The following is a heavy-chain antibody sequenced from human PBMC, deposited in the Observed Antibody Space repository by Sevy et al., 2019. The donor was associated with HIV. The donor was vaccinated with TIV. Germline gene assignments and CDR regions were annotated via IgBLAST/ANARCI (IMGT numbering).Heavy chain of an antibody. CDR2: ISDSGSDT. V-gene: IGHV3-23*01. Sequence: GGYLRLSCAVSGFTFNNHAMTWVRQAPAKGLEWVSGISDSGSDTYYAASEKGRFTISRDNSKNTLYLQMNNLRAEDTALYYCASGNGLFWGQGTLVTVSS. D-gene: IGHD1-1*01. CDR3: ASGNGLF. J-gene: IGHJ4*02. CDR1: GFTFNNHA.